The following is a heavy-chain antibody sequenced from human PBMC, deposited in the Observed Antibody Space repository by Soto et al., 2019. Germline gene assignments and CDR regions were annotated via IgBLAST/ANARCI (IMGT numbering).Heavy chain of an antibody. V-gene: IGHV3-33*01. D-gene: IGHD3-9*01. CDR3: ARDGGTGYYPLYFDY. Sequence: GGSLRLSCAASGFTFSSYGMHWVRQAPGKGLEWVAVIWYDGSNKYYADSVKGRFTISRDNSKNTLYLQMNSLRAEDTAVYYCARDGGTGYYPLYFDYWGQGTLVTVSS. CDR1: GFTFSSYG. J-gene: IGHJ4*02. CDR2: IWYDGSNK.